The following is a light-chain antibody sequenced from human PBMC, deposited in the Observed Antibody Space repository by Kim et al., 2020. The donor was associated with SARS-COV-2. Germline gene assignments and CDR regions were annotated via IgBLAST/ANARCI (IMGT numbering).Light chain of an antibody. J-gene: IGKJ2*01. CDR3: LQDSGYPYT. Sequence: AIHMTQSPSSLSASVGDRVTITCRASQNIGNDLGWYQQKPGKAPKLLIFAASSLQSGVPSRFSGSGSGTDFTHTISSLQPEDCATYYCLQDSGYPYTFGQGTKLEI. CDR1: QNIGND. V-gene: IGKV1-6*01. CDR2: AAS.